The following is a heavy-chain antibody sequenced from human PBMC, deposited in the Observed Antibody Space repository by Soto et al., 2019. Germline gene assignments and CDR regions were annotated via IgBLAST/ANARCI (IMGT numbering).Heavy chain of an antibody. V-gene: IGHV3-74*01. J-gene: IGHJ4*02. CDR2: IDSDGSDT. CDR1: GFTFSNYL. D-gene: IGHD5-12*01. CDR3: ARDGYIGFDY. Sequence: GGSLRLSCAASGFTFSNYLMHWVRQGPGKGLVWVSRIDSDGSDTIYADSVKGRFTISRDNAKNTLFLQMHSLRVEDMGVYYCARDGYIGFDYWGQGTPVTVSS.